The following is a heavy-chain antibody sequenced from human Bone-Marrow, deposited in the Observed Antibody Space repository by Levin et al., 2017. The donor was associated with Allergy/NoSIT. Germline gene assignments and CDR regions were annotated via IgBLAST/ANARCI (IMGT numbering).Heavy chain of an antibody. V-gene: IGHV3-11*01. D-gene: IGHD2-15*01. CDR2: ISSSGSTI. Sequence: GESLKISCAASGFTFSDYYMSWIRQAPGKGLEWVSYISSSGSTIYYADSVKGRFTISRDNAKNSLYLQMNSLRAEDTAVYYCARVFVVVAATFDYWGQGTLVTVSS. J-gene: IGHJ4*02. CDR1: GFTFSDYY. CDR3: ARVFVVVAATFDY.